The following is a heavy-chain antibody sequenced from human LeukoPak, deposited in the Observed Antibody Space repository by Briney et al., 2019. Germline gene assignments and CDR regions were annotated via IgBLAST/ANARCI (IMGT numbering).Heavy chain of an antibody. Sequence: PSETLSLTCAVYGGSFSGYYWSWIRQSPGQGLEWIGEINHSGSTNYNPSLKSRVTISVDTSKNQFSLKLSSVTAADTAVYYCARGYSWIQLWKWWFDPWGQGTLVTVSS. CDR1: GGSFSGYY. J-gene: IGHJ5*02. D-gene: IGHD5-18*01. V-gene: IGHV4-34*01. CDR3: ARGYSWIQLWKWWFDP. CDR2: INHSGST.